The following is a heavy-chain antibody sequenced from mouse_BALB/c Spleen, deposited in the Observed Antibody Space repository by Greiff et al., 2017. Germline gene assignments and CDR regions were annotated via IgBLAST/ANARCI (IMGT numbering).Heavy chain of an antibody. Sequence: EVMLVESGGGLVKPGGSLKLSCAASGFTFSSYTMSWVRQTPEKRLEWVAYISTGGGSTYYPDTVKGRFTISRDNAKNTLYLQMSSLKSEDTAMYYCARMITDYYAMDYWGQGTSVTVSA. V-gene: IGHV5-12-2*01. CDR1: GFTFSSYT. D-gene: IGHD2-4*01. CDR3: ARMITDYYAMDY. J-gene: IGHJ4*01. CDR2: ISTGGGST.